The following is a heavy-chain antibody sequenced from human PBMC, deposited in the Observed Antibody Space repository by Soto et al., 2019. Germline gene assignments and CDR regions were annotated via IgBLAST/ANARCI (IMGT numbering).Heavy chain of an antibody. CDR2: INHSGTT. D-gene: IGHD6-25*01. CDR3: ARGRGYVYGSNFYGLDV. V-gene: IGHV4-34*01. Sequence: SETLSLTCGVYRGSFSGFYWSWVRQTPGGGLEWIGEINHSGTTNYNPSFQNRVTISVDKSTNNFSLKMTSVTAADAAVYYRARGRGYVYGSNFYGLDVWGQGTTVTVSS. CDR1: RGSFSGFY. J-gene: IGHJ6*02.